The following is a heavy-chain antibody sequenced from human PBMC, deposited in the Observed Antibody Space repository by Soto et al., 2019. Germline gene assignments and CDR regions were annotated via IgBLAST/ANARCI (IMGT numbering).Heavy chain of an antibody. CDR1: GGSISSYY. D-gene: IGHD3-10*01. Sequence: SETLSLTCTVSGGSISSYYWSWIRQPPGKGLEWIGYIYYSGSTNYNPSLKSRVTISVDTSKNQFSLKLSSVTAADTAVYYCARLSALWFGELLGFDIWGQGTMVT. J-gene: IGHJ3*02. CDR3: ARLSALWFGELLGFDI. V-gene: IGHV4-59*08. CDR2: IYYSGST.